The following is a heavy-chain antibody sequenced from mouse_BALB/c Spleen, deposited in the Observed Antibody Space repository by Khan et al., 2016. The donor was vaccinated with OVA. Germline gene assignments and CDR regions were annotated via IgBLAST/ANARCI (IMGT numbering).Heavy chain of an antibody. V-gene: IGHV9-4*02. D-gene: IGHD2-2*01. CDR1: GYTFTTAG. Sequence: QIQLVQPGPELKKPGETVRISCKASGYTFTTAGMQWVQKMPGKGLKWIGWINTHSGVPKYAEDFKGRFAFSLETSASTAYLQITNLKNEDTATYFCASGYGYGWYFDVWGAGTTVTVSS. CDR3: ASGYGYGWYFDV. J-gene: IGHJ1*01. CDR2: INTHSGVP.